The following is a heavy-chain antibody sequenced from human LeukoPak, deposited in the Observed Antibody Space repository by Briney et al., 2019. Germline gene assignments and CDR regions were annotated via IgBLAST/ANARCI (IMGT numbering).Heavy chain of an antibody. Sequence: PGGSLRLPCAASGFTGSNNYVSWVRQAPGMGLEWVSAIHSSGATCYADSVKGRFTISRDSSKNTLFLHMNTLRAEDTAIYYCAKDRTVGASYWYFDLWGRGTLVTVSS. CDR1: GFTGSNNY. V-gene: IGHV3-53*01. J-gene: IGHJ2*01. D-gene: IGHD1-26*01. CDR3: AKDRTVGASYWYFDL. CDR2: IHSSGAT.